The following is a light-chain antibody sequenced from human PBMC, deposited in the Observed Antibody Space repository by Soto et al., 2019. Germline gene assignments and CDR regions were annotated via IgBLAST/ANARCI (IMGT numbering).Light chain of an antibody. Sequence: AIQMTQSPSSLSASVGDRVTITCRASQGVRNDLGWYQQRPGKAPKLLIYAASILQSGVPSRFSGSGSGTDFTLTISSLQPEDFATYYCLQDYNYPLTFGGGTKVEIK. CDR1: QGVRND. CDR2: AAS. J-gene: IGKJ4*01. CDR3: LQDYNYPLT. V-gene: IGKV1-6*01.